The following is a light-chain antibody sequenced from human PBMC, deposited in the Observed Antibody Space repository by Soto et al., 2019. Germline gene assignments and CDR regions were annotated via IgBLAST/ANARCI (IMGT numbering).Light chain of an antibody. J-gene: IGKJ1*01. CDR2: DAS. CDR3: QHSYNTPWT. V-gene: IGKV1-39*01. Sequence: DIQMTQSPSSLSASVGDRVTITCLASQPISTFLNWYQQSTGKAPRLLIYDASTLHSGVPSRFSGSGSGTHFTLTISSLRPEDVATYYCQHSYNTPWTFGQGTKVDI. CDR1: QPISTF.